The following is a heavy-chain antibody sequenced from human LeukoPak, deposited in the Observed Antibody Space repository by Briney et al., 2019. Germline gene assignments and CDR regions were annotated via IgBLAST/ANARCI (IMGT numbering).Heavy chain of an antibody. D-gene: IGHD3-22*01. J-gene: IGHJ4*02. V-gene: IGHV4-39*01. CDR2: MYHSGST. CDR3: ASGYYYRGDY. CDR1: GGSISSSGYY. Sequence: SETLSLTCTVSGGSISSSGYYWGWIRQPPGTGLEWIGSMYHSGSTYYNPSLKSRVTISVDTSKNQFSLKLSSVTAADTAVYYCASGYYYRGDYWGQGTLVTVSS.